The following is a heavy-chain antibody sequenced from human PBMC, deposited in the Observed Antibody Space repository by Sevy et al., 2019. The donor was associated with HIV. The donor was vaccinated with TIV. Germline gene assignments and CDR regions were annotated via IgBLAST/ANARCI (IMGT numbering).Heavy chain of an antibody. CDR2: IYYNGHI. D-gene: IGHD1-26*01. J-gene: IGHJ4*02. V-gene: IGHV4-59*08. CDR3: AGENAWGRGYS. Sequence: SDTLSLTCTVSVGSITSLYWNWIRQPPGKGLEWIANIYYNGHINYNPSLKSRVTLSLDTSKNQFSLRLSSVTAADTAMYYCAGENAWGRGYSWGQGTRVTVSS. CDR1: VGSITSLY.